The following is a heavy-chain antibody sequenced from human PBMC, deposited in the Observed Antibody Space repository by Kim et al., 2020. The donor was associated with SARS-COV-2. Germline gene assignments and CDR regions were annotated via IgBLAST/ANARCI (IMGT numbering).Heavy chain of an antibody. J-gene: IGHJ6*02. CDR3: ARLFLLPPYYYGMDV. D-gene: IGHD2-21*01. CDR1: GFTLSSNY. V-gene: IGHV3-53*01. CDR2: IYSGGST. Sequence: GGSLRLSCAASGFTLSSNYMSWVRQAPGKGLEWVSVIYSGGSTYYADSVKGRFTISRDNSKNTLYLQMNSLRAEDTAVYYCARLFLLPPYYYGMDVWGQGTTVTVSS.